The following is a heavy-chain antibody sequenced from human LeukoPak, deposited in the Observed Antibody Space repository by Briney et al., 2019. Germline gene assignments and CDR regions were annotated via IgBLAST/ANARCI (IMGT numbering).Heavy chain of an antibody. V-gene: IGHV4-39*07. D-gene: IGHD4-17*01. CDR3: ARGGYGDYGG. J-gene: IGHJ4*02. CDR1: GGSISSSSYY. CDR2: IYYSGST. Sequence: PSETLSLTCTVSGGSISSSSYYWGWIRQPPGKGLEWIGSIYYSGSTYYNPSLKSRVTISVDTSKNQFSLKLSSVTAADTAVYYCARGGYGDYGGWGQGTLVTVSS.